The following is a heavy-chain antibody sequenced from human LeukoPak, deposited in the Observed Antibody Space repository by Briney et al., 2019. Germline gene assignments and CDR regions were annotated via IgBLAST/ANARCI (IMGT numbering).Heavy chain of an antibody. D-gene: IGHD5/OR15-5a*01. CDR2: LNNDGST. CDR3: AGAGGYSVY. V-gene: IGHV3-66*01. CDR1: GFTVSNNH. J-gene: IGHJ4*02. Sequence: GGSLRLSCAASGFTVSNNHMNWVRQAPGKGLECVSVLNNDGSTYYADSVKGRFTTSRDSSKNTVYLQMNSLRAEDTAVYYRAGAGGYSVYGSLGTLVTVSS.